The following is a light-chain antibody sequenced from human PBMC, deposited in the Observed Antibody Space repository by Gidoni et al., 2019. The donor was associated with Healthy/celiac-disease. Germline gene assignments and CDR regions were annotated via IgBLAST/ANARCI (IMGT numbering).Light chain of an antibody. J-gene: IGKJ1*01. Sequence: EIVMTQSPAPQSVSPGERATLSCRTSQSVSRNLAWYHQKPCQAPLLLILGAAARATGLPARFRGSGSGTEFTLTISSRQSEDFAVYYCQQYNNWPWTFGQGTKVEIK. CDR1: QSVSRN. V-gene: IGKV3-15*01. CDR2: GAA. CDR3: QQYNNWPWT.